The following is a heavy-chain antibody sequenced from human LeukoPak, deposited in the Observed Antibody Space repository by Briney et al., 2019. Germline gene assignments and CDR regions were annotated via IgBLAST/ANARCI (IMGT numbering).Heavy chain of an antibody. D-gene: IGHD3-22*01. CDR3: ARGDDSGYYDYFDY. J-gene: IGHJ4*02. Sequence: GGSLRLSYAASGFTVDSNYLNWVRQAPGKGLEWVSTIYTGGNTYYAASVKGRFTISRDFSKNTVFLHMNSLRAEDTAMYYCARGDDSGYYDYFDYWGQGALVTVSS. V-gene: IGHV3-53*01. CDR2: IYTGGNT. CDR1: GFTVDSNY.